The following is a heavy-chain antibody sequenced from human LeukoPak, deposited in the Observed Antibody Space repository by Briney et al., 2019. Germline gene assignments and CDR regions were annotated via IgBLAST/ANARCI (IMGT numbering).Heavy chain of an antibody. D-gene: IGHD3-10*01. CDR1: GFTFSSYS. Sequence: PGGSLRLSCAASGFTFSSYSMDWVRQAPGKGLGWVSSISSSSSYIYYADSVKGRFTISRDNAKNSLYLQMNSLRAEDTAVYYCARDLVVRGVILGAIDYWGQGTLVTVSS. V-gene: IGHV3-21*01. J-gene: IGHJ4*02. CDR2: ISSSSSYI. CDR3: ARDLVVRGVILGAIDY.